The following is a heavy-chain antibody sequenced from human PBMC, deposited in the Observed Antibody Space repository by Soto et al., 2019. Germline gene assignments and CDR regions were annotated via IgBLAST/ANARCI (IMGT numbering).Heavy chain of an antibody. Sequence: GESLKISCKGSGYSFTSYWIGWVRQMPGKGLEWMGIIYPGDSDTRYSPSFQGQVTISADKYISTAYLQWSSLKASDTAMYYCASSITIFGVVIPGDGFDSWGQGTMVTVAS. J-gene: IGHJ3*02. CDR3: ASSITIFGVVIPGDGFDS. CDR2: IYPGDSDT. V-gene: IGHV5-51*01. CDR1: GYSFTSYW. D-gene: IGHD3-3*01.